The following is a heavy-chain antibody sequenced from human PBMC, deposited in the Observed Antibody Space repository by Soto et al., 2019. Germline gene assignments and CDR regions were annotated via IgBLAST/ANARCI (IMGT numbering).Heavy chain of an antibody. Sequence: EVQLLESGGGLVQPGGSLRLSCAASGFTFGSYAMNWVRQAPGKGLEWVSVISGSGGSTYYADSVKGRFTISRDNSKNPRYLQMNSLRAEDTAVYYCAMRAHGLYFDYWGQGTLVTVSS. CDR2: ISGSGGST. CDR3: AMRAHGLYFDY. J-gene: IGHJ4*02. V-gene: IGHV3-23*01. CDR1: GFTFGSYA.